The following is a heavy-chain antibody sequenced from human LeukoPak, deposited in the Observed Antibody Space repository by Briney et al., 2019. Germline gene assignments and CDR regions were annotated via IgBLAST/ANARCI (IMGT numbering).Heavy chain of an antibody. CDR1: GGSFSGYY. CDR3: ARGPDDAFDI. Sequence: SETLSLTCAVYGGSFSGYYWSWIRQPPGKGLEWIGSIYYSGSTYYNPSPKSRVTMSVDTSKNQFSLKLSSVTAAHTAVYYCARGPDDAFDIWGQGTMVTVSS. J-gene: IGHJ3*02. CDR2: IYYSGST. V-gene: IGHV4-34*01.